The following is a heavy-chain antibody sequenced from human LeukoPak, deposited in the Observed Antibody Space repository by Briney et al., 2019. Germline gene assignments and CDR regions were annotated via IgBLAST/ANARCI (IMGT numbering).Heavy chain of an antibody. V-gene: IGHV1-18*01. Sequence: ASVKVSCRASGDTVTSYGISWVRQAPGQGLEWMGWISAYNGNTNYAQKLQGRVTMTTDTSTSTAYMELRSLRSDDTAVYYCARWYSYYDISTGYYQPHFLDYWGQGTLVTVSS. J-gene: IGHJ4*02. D-gene: IGHD3-9*01. CDR3: ARWYSYYDISTGYYQPHFLDY. CDR2: ISAYNGNT. CDR1: GDTVTSYG.